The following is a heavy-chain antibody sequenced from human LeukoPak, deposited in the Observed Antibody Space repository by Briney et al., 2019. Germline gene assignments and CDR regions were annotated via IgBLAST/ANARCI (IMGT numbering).Heavy chain of an antibody. Sequence: GGSLRLSCAVSGFTFSSYEMNWVRQAPGKGLEWVSYIRSSGSPTYYADSVKGRFTISRDNAKNSLYLQMNSLRAEDTAVYYCARGGTSNYDFWSGYYTGIFGFNYWGQGTLVTVSS. CDR2: IRSSGSPT. CDR3: ARGGTSNYDFWSGYYTGIFGFNY. V-gene: IGHV3-48*03. J-gene: IGHJ4*02. CDR1: GFTFSSYE. D-gene: IGHD3-3*01.